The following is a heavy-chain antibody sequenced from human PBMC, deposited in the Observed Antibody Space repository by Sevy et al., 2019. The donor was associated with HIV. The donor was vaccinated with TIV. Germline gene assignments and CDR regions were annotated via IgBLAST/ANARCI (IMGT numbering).Heavy chain of an antibody. D-gene: IGHD3-22*01. CDR1: GFTFSNYN. J-gene: IGHJ5*02. Sequence: GGSLRLSCAASGFTFSNYNMNWVRQAPGKGLEWVSSITSSSDYINDADSVKGRFTISRDNAKNSLYLQMNSLRVEDTAVYYCAKERGSSGRAGCLDPWGQGTLVTVSS. CDR2: ITSSSDYI. V-gene: IGHV3-21*01. CDR3: AKERGSSGRAGCLDP.